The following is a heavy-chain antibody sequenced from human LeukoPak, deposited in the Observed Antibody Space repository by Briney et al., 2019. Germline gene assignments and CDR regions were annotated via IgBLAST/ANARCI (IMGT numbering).Heavy chain of an antibody. Sequence: SETLSLTCAVYGGSFSGYYWGWIRQPPGKGLEWIGEINHSGSTNYNPSLKSRVTISVDTSKNQFSLKLSSVTAADTAVYYCASKSMQSDYWGQGTLVTVSS. J-gene: IGHJ4*02. CDR1: GGSFSGYY. CDR2: INHSGST. V-gene: IGHV4-34*01. CDR3: ASKSMQSDY. D-gene: IGHD2-8*01.